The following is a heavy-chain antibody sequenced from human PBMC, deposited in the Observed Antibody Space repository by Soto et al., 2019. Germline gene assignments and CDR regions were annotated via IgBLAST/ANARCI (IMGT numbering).Heavy chain of an antibody. CDR2: INHSGST. CDR1: GGSFSGYY. V-gene: IGHV4-34*01. J-gene: IGHJ4*02. CDR3: ARGESSSIAAAGTVSFDY. D-gene: IGHD6-13*01. Sequence: QSQTLSLTCAVYGGSFSGYYWSWIRQPPGKGLEWIGEINHSGSTNYNPSLKSRVTISVDTSKNQFSLKLSSVTAADTAVYYCARGESSSIAAAGTVSFDYWGQGTLVTVSS.